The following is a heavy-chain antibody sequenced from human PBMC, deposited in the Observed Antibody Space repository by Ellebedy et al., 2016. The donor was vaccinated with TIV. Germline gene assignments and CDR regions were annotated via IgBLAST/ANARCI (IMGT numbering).Heavy chain of an antibody. D-gene: IGHD3-16*02. V-gene: IGHV1-18*01. CDR2: INPNSGGT. Sequence: ASVKVSCKASGYTFTTYAMHWVRQAPGQGLEWMGWINPNSGGTNYAQKLQGRVTMTTDTSTSTAYMELRSLRSDDTAVYYCARDSRVTFGGLIVYFDFWGQGTLVTVSS. CDR1: GYTFTTYA. CDR3: ARDSRVTFGGLIVYFDF. J-gene: IGHJ4*02.